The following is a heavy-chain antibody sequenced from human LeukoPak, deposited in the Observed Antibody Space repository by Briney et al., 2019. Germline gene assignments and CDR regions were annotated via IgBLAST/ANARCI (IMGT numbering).Heavy chain of an antibody. D-gene: IGHD5-12*01. CDR1: GGSISSGGYS. CDR3: ASGGYSGYDSRRFDY. CDR2: IYHSGST. Sequence: SQTLSLTCAVPGGSISSGGYSWSWIRQPPGKGLEWIGYIYHSGSTYYNPSLKSRVTISVDRSKNQFSLKLSSVTAADTAVYYCASGGYSGYDSRRFDYWGQGTLVTVSS. J-gene: IGHJ4*02. V-gene: IGHV4-30-2*01.